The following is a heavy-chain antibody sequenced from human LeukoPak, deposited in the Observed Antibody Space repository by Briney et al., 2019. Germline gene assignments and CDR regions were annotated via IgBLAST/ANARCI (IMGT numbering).Heavy chain of an antibody. J-gene: IGHJ4*02. V-gene: IGHV4-39*02. CDR1: GGSISSISYY. Sequence: SETLSLTCTISGGSISSISYYWGWIRQPPGKGLEWIGSIYYTGSTYYNPSLKSRVTVSVDTSKNQFSLNLRSVTAADTAVYYCARERYYDSSGLDYWGQGTLVTVSS. D-gene: IGHD3-22*01. CDR3: ARERYYDSSGLDY. CDR2: IYYTGST.